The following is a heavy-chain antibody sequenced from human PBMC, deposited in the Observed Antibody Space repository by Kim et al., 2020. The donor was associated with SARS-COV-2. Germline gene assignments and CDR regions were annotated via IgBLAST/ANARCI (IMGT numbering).Heavy chain of an antibody. V-gene: IGHV3-7*03. CDR1: GFTFSSYW. J-gene: IGHJ4*02. CDR3: AREQAAADH. CDR2: IKQDGSER. Sequence: GGSLRLSCGASGFTFSSYWMTWVRQAPGKGLEWVANIKQDGSERYYVDSVKGRFTISRDNAKNSVYLQMNSLRAEDTAVYYCAREQAAADHWGQGTLVTVSS. D-gene: IGHD6-13*01.